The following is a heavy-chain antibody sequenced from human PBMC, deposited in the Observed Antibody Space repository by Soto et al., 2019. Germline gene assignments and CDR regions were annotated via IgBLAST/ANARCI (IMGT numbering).Heavy chain of an antibody. V-gene: IGHV4-31*03. D-gene: IGHD3-22*01. J-gene: IGHJ4*02. Sequence: SETLSLTCTVSGGSISSGGYYWSWIRQHPGKGLEWIGYIYYSGSTYYNPSLKSRVTISVDTSKKQFSLKLSPVTAADTAVYYCAGHYDSSGYYYNPFFDYWGQGTLVSVS. CDR2: IYYSGST. CDR3: AGHYDSSGYYYNPFFDY. CDR1: GGSISSGGYY.